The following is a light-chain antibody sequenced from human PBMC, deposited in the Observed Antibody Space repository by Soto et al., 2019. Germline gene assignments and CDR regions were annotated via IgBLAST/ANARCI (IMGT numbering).Light chain of an antibody. CDR3: QVWDSSSDHPV. J-gene: IGLJ2*01. CDR2: HDS. V-gene: IGLV3-21*04. Sequence: SSELTQPPSVSVAPGKTASITCGGDNIGSKSVHWYQQKPGQAPVLVINHDSDRPSGIPERFSGSNYGNTATLTISRVEAGDEADYYCQVWDSSSDHPVFGGGTQLTVL. CDR1: NIGSKS.